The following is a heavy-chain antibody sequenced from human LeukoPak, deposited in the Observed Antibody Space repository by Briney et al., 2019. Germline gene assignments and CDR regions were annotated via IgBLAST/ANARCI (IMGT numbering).Heavy chain of an antibody. J-gene: IGHJ4*02. CDR3: TREAAAGIDY. D-gene: IGHD6-13*01. CDR2: IKQDGSEK. Sequence: GGSLRLSCAASGFTFSTYWMSWVRQAPGMGLEWVANIKQDGSEKYYLDSVEGRFTISRDNAKNSLYLQMNSLRAEDTAVYFCTREAAAGIDYWGQGTLVTVSS. CDR1: GFTFSTYW. V-gene: IGHV3-7*01.